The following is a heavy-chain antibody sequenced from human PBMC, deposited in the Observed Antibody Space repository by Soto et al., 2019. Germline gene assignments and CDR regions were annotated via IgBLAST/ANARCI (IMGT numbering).Heavy chain of an antibody. Sequence: SQTLSLTCAISGDSVSSNSAAWNWIRQSPSRGLEWLGRTYYRSKWYNAYAVSVKSRITINPDTSKNHFSLQLNSVTPEDTAVYYCARAHTVTGPFGYWGQGTLVTVSS. J-gene: IGHJ4*02. CDR1: GDSVSSNSAA. V-gene: IGHV6-1*01. D-gene: IGHD3-16*01. CDR3: ARAHTVTGPFGY. CDR2: TYYRSKWYN.